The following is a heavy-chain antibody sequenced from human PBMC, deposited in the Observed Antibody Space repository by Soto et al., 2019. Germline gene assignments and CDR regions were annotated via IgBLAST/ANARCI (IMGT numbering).Heavy chain of an antibody. J-gene: IGHJ4*02. CDR2: ASHTGSI. Sequence: QVQLQQWGAGLLQPSETLSLTCVVYGGSFSGYYWSWIRQSPGKGLEWIGEASHTGSINYNPSLTRRVTISGDTSRHQFSLKLNSVPAADTAVYYCARASFGAGPFAYWGQGTLVTVST. CDR1: GGSFSGYY. D-gene: IGHD3-10*01. CDR3: ARASFGAGPFAY. V-gene: IGHV4-34*02.